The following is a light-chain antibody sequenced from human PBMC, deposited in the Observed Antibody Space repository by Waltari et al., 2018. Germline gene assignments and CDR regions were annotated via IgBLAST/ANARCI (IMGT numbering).Light chain of an antibody. V-gene: IGLV2-11*01. CDR2: DVV. J-gene: IGLJ7*01. Sequence: QSALTQPRSVSGSPGQSVTISCSGTSSDVGNCNFVSWYQQHPGNAPKLLIYDVVKRPSGVPDRFSGSKSGNTASLTISGLQTEDEADYYCCSYAGSYTFVFGGGTQLTVL. CDR1: SSDVGNCNF. CDR3: CSYAGSYTFV.